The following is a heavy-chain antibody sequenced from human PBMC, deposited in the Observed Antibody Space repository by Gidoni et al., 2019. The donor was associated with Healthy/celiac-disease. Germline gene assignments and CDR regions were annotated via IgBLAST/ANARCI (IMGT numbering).Heavy chain of an antibody. V-gene: IGHV3-64D*06. Sequence: EVQLVESGGGLVQPGGSLRLSCSASGFTFSSYAMHWVRQAPGKGLEYVSAISSNGGSTYYADSVKGRFTISRDNSKNTLYLQMSSLRAEDTAVYYCVNNIMITFGGVIAESDYWGQGTLVTVSS. CDR3: VNNIMITFGGVIAESDY. CDR1: GFTFSSYA. D-gene: IGHD3-16*02. J-gene: IGHJ4*02. CDR2: ISSNGGST.